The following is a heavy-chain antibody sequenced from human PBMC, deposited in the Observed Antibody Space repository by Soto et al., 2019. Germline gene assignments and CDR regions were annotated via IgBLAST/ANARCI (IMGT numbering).Heavy chain of an antibody. CDR3: SRCRQTPVVPIDVRRGANCFDP. Sequence: KVXXKASGYTFTTYXIDWVRQAAGQGLEWMVWMSPDSCTTGYAQKFQGRVTMTRETSITTAYLELTSLKSEDTAVYYFSRCRQTPVVPIDVRRGANCFDPWGQGTLGTVSS. D-gene: IGHD3-10*02. J-gene: IGHJ5*02. CDR1: GYTFTTYX. CDR2: MSPDSCTT. V-gene: IGHV1-8*01.